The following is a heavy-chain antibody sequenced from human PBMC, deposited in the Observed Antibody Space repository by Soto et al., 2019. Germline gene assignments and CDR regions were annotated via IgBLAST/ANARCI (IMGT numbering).Heavy chain of an antibody. Sequence: ASVKVSCKASGYTFTSYGISWVRQAPGQGLEWMGWINPNSGGTNYAQKFQGRVTMTRDTSNSTAYMELSRLRSDDTAVYYCARDNDVLTGYPDYWGQGTLVTVSS. D-gene: IGHD3-9*01. CDR3: ARDNDVLTGYPDY. V-gene: IGHV1-2*02. CDR2: INPNSGGT. J-gene: IGHJ4*02. CDR1: GYTFTSYG.